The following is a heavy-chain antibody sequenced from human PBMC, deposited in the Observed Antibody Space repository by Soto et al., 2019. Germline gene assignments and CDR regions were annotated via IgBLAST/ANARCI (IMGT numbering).Heavy chain of an antibody. J-gene: IGHJ4*02. CDR2: INSEGTGT. CDR1: GFTFSSYW. Sequence: GGSLRLSCAASGFTFSSYWMHWVRQVPGKGLVWVSRINSEGTGTIYADSVKGRFTISRDNAKNTLYLQMNSLRAEDTAAYYCVRGYDSSGYNSDYWGQGTPVTVSS. D-gene: IGHD3-22*01. CDR3: VRGYDSSGYNSDY. V-gene: IGHV3-74*01.